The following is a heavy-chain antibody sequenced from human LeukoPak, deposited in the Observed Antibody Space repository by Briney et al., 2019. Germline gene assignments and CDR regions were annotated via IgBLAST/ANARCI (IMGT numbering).Heavy chain of an antibody. Sequence: SVKVSCKASGGTFSGYAISWVRQAPGQGLEWMGGIIPIFGTANYAQKFQGRVTITAGESTSTAYMELSSLRSEDTAVYYCARALVPAAYSHFDYWGLGTLVTVSS. V-gene: IGHV1-69*13. CDR2: IIPIFGTA. CDR1: GGTFSGYA. CDR3: ARALVPAAYSHFDY. D-gene: IGHD2-2*01. J-gene: IGHJ4*02.